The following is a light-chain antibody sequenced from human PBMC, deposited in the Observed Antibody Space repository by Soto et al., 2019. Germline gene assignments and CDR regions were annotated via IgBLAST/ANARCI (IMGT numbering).Light chain of an antibody. CDR2: SNN. CDR3: AAWDDSLNGQGV. Sequence: QSVLTQPPSVSGTPGQRVTISCSGSSSNIGSNAAIWYQQLPGTAPKPLIYSNNQRPSGVPDRFSGSKSGTSASLAISGLQSEDEADYYCAAWDDSLNGQGVFGGGTKLTVL. CDR1: SSNIGSNA. J-gene: IGLJ3*02. V-gene: IGLV1-44*01.